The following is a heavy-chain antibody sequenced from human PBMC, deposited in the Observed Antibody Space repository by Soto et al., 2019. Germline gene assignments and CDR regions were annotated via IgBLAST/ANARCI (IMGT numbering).Heavy chain of an antibody. J-gene: IGHJ3*02. D-gene: IGHD3-22*01. CDR2: ISHSGIA. CDR3: VIWISSSGYFSSFDI. Sequence: SETLSLTCAVSGGSINSGAYSWSWIRQPPGKGLEWIGFISHSGIADYNPSLKSRVTISVDVSKNQFSLRLSSVTAADTAMYYCVIWISSSGYFSSFDISGPATLVTVS. V-gene: IGHV4-30-2*01. CDR1: GGSINSGAYS.